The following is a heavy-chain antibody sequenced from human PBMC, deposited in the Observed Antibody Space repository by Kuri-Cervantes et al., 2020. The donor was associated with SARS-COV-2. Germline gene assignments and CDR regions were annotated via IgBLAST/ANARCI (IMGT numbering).Heavy chain of an antibody. CDR2: IIPIFGSA. CDR3: ARRSGTYAWNKNWFDP. Sequence: SVKVSCKASRDTFATFGFSWVRQAPGQGLEWMGGIIPIFGSANYAQKFQGRVTITADKSTSTAYMELSSLRSEDTAVYYCARRSGTYAWNKNWFDPWGQGTLVTVSS. J-gene: IGHJ5*02. V-gene: IGHV1-69*06. D-gene: IGHD1/OR15-1a*01. CDR1: RDTFATFG.